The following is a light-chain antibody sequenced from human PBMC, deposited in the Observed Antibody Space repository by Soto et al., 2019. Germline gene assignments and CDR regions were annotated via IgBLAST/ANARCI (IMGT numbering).Light chain of an antibody. V-gene: IGKV3-11*01. J-gene: IGKJ4*01. CDR3: QQRNNWLT. Sequence: EIVLTQSPATLSLSPGERATLSCRASQSVSTYLAWYQQKPGQAPRLLIYDAANRATGIPARFSVSGSGTDFTLTISSLEPEDFAFYYCQQRNNWLTFGGGTKVEIK. CDR2: DAA. CDR1: QSVSTY.